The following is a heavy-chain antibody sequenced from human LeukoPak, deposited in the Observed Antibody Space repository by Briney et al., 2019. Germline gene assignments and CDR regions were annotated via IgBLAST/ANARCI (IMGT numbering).Heavy chain of an antibody. CDR3: ARLERAAAAGYYYYYYMDV. CDR2: IYYSGST. V-gene: IGHV4-39*07. CDR1: GGSISSSSYY. J-gene: IGHJ6*03. D-gene: IGHD6-13*01. Sequence: SETLSLTCTVSGGSISSSSYYWGWIRQPPGKGLEWIGSIYYSGSTYYNPSLKSRVTISVDTSKNQFSLKLSSVTAADTAVYYCARLERAAAAGYYYYYYMDVWGKGTTVTVSS.